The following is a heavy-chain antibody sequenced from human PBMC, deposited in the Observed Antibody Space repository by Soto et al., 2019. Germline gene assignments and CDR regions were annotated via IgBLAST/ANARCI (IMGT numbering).Heavy chain of an antibody. CDR2: MNPNSGNT. CDR3: ARPIPAASKPIFQH. D-gene: IGHD6-13*01. V-gene: IGHV1-8*01. J-gene: IGHJ1*01. Sequence: ASVKVSCKASGYTFTSYDINWVRQATGQGLEWMGWMNPNSGNTGFAQKFQGRVTMTRNTSTNTAYMELSSLISEDTAVYYCARPIPAASKPIFQHWGQGTLVTVSS. CDR1: GYTFTSYD.